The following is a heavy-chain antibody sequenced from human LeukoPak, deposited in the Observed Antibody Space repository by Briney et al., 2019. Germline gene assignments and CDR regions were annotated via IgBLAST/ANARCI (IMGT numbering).Heavy chain of an antibody. D-gene: IGHD3-10*01. V-gene: IGHV1-18*01. CDR1: GYTFTSYG. J-gene: IGHJ4*02. CDR2: ICAYNGDT. CDR3: ARVIMGSYSDH. Sequence: ASVKVSCKASGYTFTSYGISWVRQAPGQGREWMGWICAYNGDTNYAQKLQGRVTMTTDTSTSTAYMELRSLRSDDTAVYYCARVIMGSYSDHWGQGTLVTVSS.